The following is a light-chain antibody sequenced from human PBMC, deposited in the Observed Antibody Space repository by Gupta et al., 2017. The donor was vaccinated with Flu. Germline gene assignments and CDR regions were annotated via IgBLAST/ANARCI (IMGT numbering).Light chain of an antibody. CDR1: SSNVANKY. CDR3: GRWDSGLRGYV. J-gene: IGLJ3*02. V-gene: IGLV1-51*02. Sequence: QSVLTQPPSVSAAPVQKVTISCSGSSSNVANKYVSWYQHLPGEETKRLIDEKNKRPSGINDRLLCSKTGTYATRGIKGLPTGDEADDYCGRWDSGLRGYVFGGGTKVPVL. CDR2: EKN.